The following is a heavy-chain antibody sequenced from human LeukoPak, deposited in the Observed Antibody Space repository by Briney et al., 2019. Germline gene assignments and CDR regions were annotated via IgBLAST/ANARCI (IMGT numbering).Heavy chain of an antibody. CDR1: GFIFNDYY. CDR3: ARDLGSSTVTTAFDY. Sequence: GGSLRLSCTASGFIFNDYYMSWIRQTPGKGLEWLSYISRTGKTIYYRDSVKGRFSISRDNANNQLHLQMDNLRAEDTAVYFCARDLGSSTVTTAFDYWGQGTLVTVSS. V-gene: IGHV3-11*01. D-gene: IGHD4-17*01. CDR2: ISRTGKTI. J-gene: IGHJ4*02.